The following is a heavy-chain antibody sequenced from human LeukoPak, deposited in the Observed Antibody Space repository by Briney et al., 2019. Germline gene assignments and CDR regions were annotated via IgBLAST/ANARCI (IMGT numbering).Heavy chain of an antibody. J-gene: IGHJ4*02. D-gene: IGHD4-11*01. CDR1: GFTFSSYS. V-gene: IGHV3-48*01. CDR2: ISGSSNTI. Sequence: GGSLRLSCAASGFTFSSYSMNWVRQAPGKGLEWVSYISGSSNTIYYADPVKGRFTVSRDNAKNSLSLQMNSLRAEDTAVYYCARESSDYQFAGVWGQGTLVTVSS. CDR3: ARESSDYQFAGV.